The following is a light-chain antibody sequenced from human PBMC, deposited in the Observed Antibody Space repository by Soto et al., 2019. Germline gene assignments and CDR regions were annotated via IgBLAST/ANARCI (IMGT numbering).Light chain of an antibody. CDR2: VAP. V-gene: IGKV2-28*01. CDR1: QSLLQRNGNTY. CDR3: MQSLQSPWK. Sequence: VMTQSPLSLPVTPGEPASISCKSSQSLLQRNGNTYLDWYVQKPGKSPQLLIYVAPIRASGVPGRFSGSGSGTDFTLKISSVEAEDGGVYYGMQSLQSPWKFGQGTKVEIK. J-gene: IGKJ1*01.